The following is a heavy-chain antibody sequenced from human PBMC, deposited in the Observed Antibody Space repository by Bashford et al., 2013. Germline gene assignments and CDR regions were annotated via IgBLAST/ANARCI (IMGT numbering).Heavy chain of an antibody. D-gene: IGHD3-22*01. V-gene: IGHV1-69*06. CDR2: IIPIFGTA. CDR3: ARGSSGIECPGTTYNGMDV. Sequence: SVKVSCKASGGTFSSYAISWVRQAPGQGLEWMGGIIPIFGTANYAQKFQGRVTITADKSTSTAYMELSSLRSEDTAVYYCARGSSGIECPGTTYNGMDVVGPRDHGHRLL. J-gene: IGHJ6*02. CDR1: GGTFSSYA.